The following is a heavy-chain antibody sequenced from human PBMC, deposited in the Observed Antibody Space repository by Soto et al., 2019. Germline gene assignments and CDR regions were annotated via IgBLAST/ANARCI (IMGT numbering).Heavy chain of an antibody. J-gene: IGHJ4*02. Sequence: SETLSLTCTVSGGSISSGGYYWSWIRQHPGKSLEWIGYIYYSGSTYYNPSLKSRVTISVDTSKNQFSLKLSSVTAADTAVYYCARDSIWAGFDYWGQGTLVTVSS. CDR2: IYYSGST. CDR1: GGSISSGGYY. D-gene: IGHD3-3*02. V-gene: IGHV4-31*03. CDR3: ARDSIWAGFDY.